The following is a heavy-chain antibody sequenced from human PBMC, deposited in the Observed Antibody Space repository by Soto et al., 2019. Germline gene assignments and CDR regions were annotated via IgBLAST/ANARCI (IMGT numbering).Heavy chain of an antibody. Sequence: QVQLVESGGGVVQPGTSLRVSCVGSGFTFRSYVIHWVRQAPGKGLEWVALTSYDGSDKYYDDSVRGRFTISRDNSRNTVDLQMDSLRLEYTALFYCARWGTEGGLDVWGQGTLVSV. J-gene: IGHJ1*01. CDR2: TSYDGSDK. D-gene: IGHD3-16*01. V-gene: IGHV3-30*19. CDR1: GFTFRSYV. CDR3: ARWGTEGGLDV.